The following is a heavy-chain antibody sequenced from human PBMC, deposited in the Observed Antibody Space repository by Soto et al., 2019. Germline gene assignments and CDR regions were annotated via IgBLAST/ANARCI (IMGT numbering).Heavy chain of an antibody. CDR1: GGSITSAGYS. Sequence: SETLSLTCTVSGGSITSAGYSWNWIRQPPGKGLEWVGYIYQSGSSSDNPSLKSRVTMSLNRSKNQFSLNLTSVTAADTAVYFCAGGHYRYGLDVWGQGTTVTVSS. CDR3: AGGHYRYGLDV. J-gene: IGHJ6*02. V-gene: IGHV4-30-2*01. CDR2: IYQSGSS. D-gene: IGHD3-16*01.